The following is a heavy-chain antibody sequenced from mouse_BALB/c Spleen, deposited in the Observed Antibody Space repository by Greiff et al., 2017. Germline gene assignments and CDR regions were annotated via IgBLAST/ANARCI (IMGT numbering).Heavy chain of an antibody. Sequence: QVQLQQSGAELARPGASVKLSCKASGYTFTSYWMQWVKQRPGQGLEWIGAIYPGDGDTRYTQKFKGKATLTADKSSSTAYMQLSSLASEDSAVYYCASTTVYAMDYWGQGTSVTVSS. V-gene: IGHV1-87*01. D-gene: IGHD1-1*01. CDR3: ASTTVYAMDY. CDR2: IYPGDGDT. J-gene: IGHJ4*01. CDR1: GYTFTSYW.